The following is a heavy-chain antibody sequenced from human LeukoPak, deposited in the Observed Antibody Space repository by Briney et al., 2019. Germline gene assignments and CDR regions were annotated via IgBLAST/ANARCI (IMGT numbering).Heavy chain of an antibody. J-gene: IGHJ4*02. CDR3: ARHAESYYYDSSGYQPIDY. D-gene: IGHD3-22*01. V-gene: IGHV4-39*01. Sequence: PGGSLRLSCAASGFTFSSYAMSWVRQPPGKGLEWIGSIYYSGGTYYNPSLKSRVTISVDTSKNQFSLKLSSVTAADTAVYYCARHAESYYYDSSGYQPIDYWGQGTLVTVSS. CDR2: IYYSGGT. CDR1: GFTFSSYA.